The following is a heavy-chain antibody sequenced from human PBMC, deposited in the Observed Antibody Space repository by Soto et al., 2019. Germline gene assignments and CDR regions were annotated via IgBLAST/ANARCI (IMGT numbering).Heavy chain of an antibody. CDR1: GDSVSSNSAA. D-gene: IGHD6-6*01. J-gene: IGHJ6*02. V-gene: IGHV6-1*01. CDR3: ARDSLAARRVRGSNYYYYGMDV. CDR2: TYYRSKWYN. Sequence: SQTLSLTCAISGDSVSSNSAAWNWIRQSPSRGLEWLGRTYYRSKWYNDYAVSVKSRITINPDTSKNQFSLQLNSVTPEDTAVYYCARDSLAARRVRGSNYYYYGMDVWGQGTTVTVSS.